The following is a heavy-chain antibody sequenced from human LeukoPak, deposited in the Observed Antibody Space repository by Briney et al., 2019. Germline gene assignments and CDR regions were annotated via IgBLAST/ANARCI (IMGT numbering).Heavy chain of an antibody. CDR3: ARNLAATPNCWFDP. J-gene: IGHJ5*02. D-gene: IGHD2-15*01. CDR1: RFTVSSNY. CDR2: IYSGGST. Sequence: GGSLRLSCAASRFTVSSNYMSWVRQAPGKGLEWVSVIYSGGSTYYADSVKGRFTISRDNSKNTLYLQMNSLRAEDTAVYYCARNLAATPNCWFDPWGQGTLVTVSS. V-gene: IGHV3-53*01.